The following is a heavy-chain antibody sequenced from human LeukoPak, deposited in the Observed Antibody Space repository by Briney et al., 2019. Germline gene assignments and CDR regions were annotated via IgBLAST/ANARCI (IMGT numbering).Heavy chain of an antibody. CDR3: AKSYDFWSGYYTDDAFDI. D-gene: IGHD3-3*01. V-gene: IGHV3-30*02. CDR1: GFTFSSYG. J-gene: IGHJ3*02. Sequence: PGGSLRLSCAASGFTFSSYGMHWVRQAPGKGLEWVAFIRYDGSNKYYADSVKGRFTISRDNSKNTLYLQMNSLRAKDTAVYYCAKSYDFWSGYYTDDAFDIWGQGTMVTVSS. CDR2: IRYDGSNK.